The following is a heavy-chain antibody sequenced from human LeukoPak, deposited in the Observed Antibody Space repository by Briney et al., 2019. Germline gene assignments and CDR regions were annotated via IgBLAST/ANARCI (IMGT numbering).Heavy chain of an antibody. CDR1: GFTFDDYA. V-gene: IGHV3-9*01. Sequence: PGGSLRLSCAASGFTFDDYAMHWVRQAPGKGLEWVSGISWNSGSIGYADSVKGRFTISRDNAKNSLYPQMNSLRAEDTALYYCAKDMTEQQLVGFDYWGQGTLVTVSS. D-gene: IGHD6-13*01. CDR2: ISWNSGSI. CDR3: AKDMTEQQLVGFDY. J-gene: IGHJ4*02.